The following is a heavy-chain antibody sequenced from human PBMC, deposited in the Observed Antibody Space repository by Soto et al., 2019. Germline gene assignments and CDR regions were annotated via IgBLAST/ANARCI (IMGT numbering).Heavy chain of an antibody. D-gene: IGHD2-21*02. Sequence: SETLSLTCTVSGGSISSGDYYWSWIRQPPGKGLEWIGYIYYSGSTYYNPSLKSRVTISVDTSKNQFSLKLSSVTAADTAVYYCARATGYCGGDCWSDYWGQGTLVTVSS. V-gene: IGHV4-30-4*01. CDR2: IYYSGST. J-gene: IGHJ4*02. CDR1: GGSISSGDYY. CDR3: ARATGYCGGDCWSDY.